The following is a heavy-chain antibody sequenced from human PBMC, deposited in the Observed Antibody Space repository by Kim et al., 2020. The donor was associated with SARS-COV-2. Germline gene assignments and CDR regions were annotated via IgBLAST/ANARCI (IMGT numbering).Heavy chain of an antibody. CDR2: IIPIFGTA. CDR3: ARASYGSANYYYYYGMDV. J-gene: IGHJ6*02. CDR1: GGTFSSYA. V-gene: IGHV1-69*01. Sequence: KVSCKASGGTFSSYAISWVRQAPGQGLEWMGGIIPIFGTANYAQKFQGRVTITADESTSTAYMELSSLRSEDTAVYYCARASYGSANYYYYYGMDVWGQGTTVTVSS. D-gene: IGHD3-10*01.